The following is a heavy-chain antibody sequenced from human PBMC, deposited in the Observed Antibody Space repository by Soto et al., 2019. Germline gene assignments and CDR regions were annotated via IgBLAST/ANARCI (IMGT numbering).Heavy chain of an antibody. Sequence: QVQLVESGGGVVQPGRSLRLSCAASGFGFSSYGMHWVRQAPGKGLEWVALISYDGSDKYYADSVKGRFTISRDNSKNTLYLQMNSLRPEDTAIYYCTKGGPYSSGWSGDYWCQGNLVSVSS. CDR3: TKGGPYSSGWSGDY. CDR1: GFGFSSYG. CDR2: ISYDGSDK. V-gene: IGHV3-30*18. D-gene: IGHD6-19*01. J-gene: IGHJ4*02.